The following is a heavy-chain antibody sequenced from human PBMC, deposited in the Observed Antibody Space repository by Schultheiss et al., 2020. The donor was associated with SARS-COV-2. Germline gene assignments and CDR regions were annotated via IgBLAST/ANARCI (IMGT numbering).Heavy chain of an antibody. V-gene: IGHV3-23*01. D-gene: IGHD3-10*01. CDR1: GFTVSSNE. Sequence: GESLKISCAASGFTVSSNEMSWVRQAPGKGLEWVSAISGSGGSTYYADSVKDRFTISRDNSKNTLYLQMNSLRAEDTAVYYCAKNYGSGSLHKYGLDVWGQGTTVTVSS. CDR3: AKNYGSGSLHKYGLDV. J-gene: IGHJ6*02. CDR2: ISGSGGST.